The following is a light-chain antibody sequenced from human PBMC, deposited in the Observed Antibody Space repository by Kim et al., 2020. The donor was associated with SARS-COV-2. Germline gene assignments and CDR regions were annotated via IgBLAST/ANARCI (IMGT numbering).Light chain of an antibody. V-gene: IGLV2-8*01. CDR1: SSDVGGYNY. CDR3: SSYAGSNNLV. J-gene: IGLJ2*01. CDR2: EVS. Sequence: GQAVTISCTDTSSDVGGYNYVSWYQQQPSKAPKLMIYEVSKRPSGVPDRFSGSKSGNTASLTVSGLQAEDEADYFCSSYAGSNNLVFGGGTQLTVL.